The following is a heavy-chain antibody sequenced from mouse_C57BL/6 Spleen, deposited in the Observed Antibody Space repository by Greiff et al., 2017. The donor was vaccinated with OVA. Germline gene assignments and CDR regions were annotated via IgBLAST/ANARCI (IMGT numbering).Heavy chain of an antibody. CDR2: IHPNSGST. J-gene: IGHJ2*01. V-gene: IGHV1-64*01. Sequence: VQLQQPGAELVKPGASVKLSCKASGYTFTSYWMHWVKQRPGQGLEWIGMIHPNSGSTNYNEKFQSKATLTVDKSSSTAYMQLSSLTSEDSAVYCGARRGYYLYYFDYWGQGTTLTVSS. D-gene: IGHD1-1*01. CDR1: GYTFTSYW. CDR3: ARRGYYLYYFDY.